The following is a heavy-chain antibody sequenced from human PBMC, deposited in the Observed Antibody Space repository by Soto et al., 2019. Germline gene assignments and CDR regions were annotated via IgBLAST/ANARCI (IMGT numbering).Heavy chain of an antibody. CDR2: INHSGST. Sequence: QVQLQQWGAGLLKPSETLSLTCAVYGGSFSGYYWSWIRQPPGKGLEWIGEINHSGSTNYNASLKRLRTIAVDTSKNQFSLMLSSVAAADTAVYCCGSLDNWFDAWGHGTLVTVSS. CDR3: GSLDNWFDA. J-gene: IGHJ5*01. CDR1: GGSFSGYY. V-gene: IGHV4-34*01.